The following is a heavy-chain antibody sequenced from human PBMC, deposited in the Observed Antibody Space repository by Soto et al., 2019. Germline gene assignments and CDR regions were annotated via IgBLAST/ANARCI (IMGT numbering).Heavy chain of an antibody. V-gene: IGHV3-53*01. Sequence: GGSLRLSCAASGFTVSSNYMSWVRQAPGKGLEWASVIYSSGRTYYADSVKGRFTISRDNFKNTVDFQMNSLRAEDTAVYYCATRHYTVYYGMDVWGQGTTVTVSS. J-gene: IGHJ6*02. CDR2: IYSSGRT. D-gene: IGHD4-4*01. CDR1: GFTVSSNY. CDR3: ATRHYTVYYGMDV.